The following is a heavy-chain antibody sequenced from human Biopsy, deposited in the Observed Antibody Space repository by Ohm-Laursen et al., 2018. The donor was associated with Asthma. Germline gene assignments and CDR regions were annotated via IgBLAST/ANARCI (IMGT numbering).Heavy chain of an antibody. D-gene: IGHD3-10*01. V-gene: IGHV1-18*01. CDR2: ISVYNGNT. Sequence: PSPKPSPKTSGYTFNRAGITWVRQAPRQGLEWMGWISVYNGNTKVAQKLQDRVTMITDTSTSTAYMELRSLRSDDTAVYFCARAVDYSHYYGIDVWGQGTTVTVS. CDR3: ARAVDYSHYYGIDV. CDR1: GYTFNRAG. J-gene: IGHJ6*02.